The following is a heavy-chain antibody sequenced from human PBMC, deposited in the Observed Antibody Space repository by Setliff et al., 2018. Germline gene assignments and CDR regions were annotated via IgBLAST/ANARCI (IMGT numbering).Heavy chain of an antibody. CDR3: ARGGTFRYFDF. CDR1: GGSFNTYC. Sequence: SETLSLTCSVSGGSFNTYCWSWIRQTPGKGLEWIGFVYYSGTATYNPSLKSRVTVTVDTSKNQFSLRLNSVTAADTAVYYCARGGTFRYFDFWGQGTLVTVSS. V-gene: IGHV4-59*13. CDR2: VYYSGTA. J-gene: IGHJ4*02. D-gene: IGHD5-12*01.